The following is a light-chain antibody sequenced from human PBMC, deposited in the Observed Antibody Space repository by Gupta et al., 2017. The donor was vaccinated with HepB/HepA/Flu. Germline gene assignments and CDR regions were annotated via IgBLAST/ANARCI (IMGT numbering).Light chain of an antibody. V-gene: IGLV10-54*04. Sequence: TATITCTGNSTNVGKEEADWQQQHQGQAPKLLCERDNHRPSGMSERFSASRSGNTASLTITGLQSEEEAEYYWAAWEDSLSAWVFGGGTKLTVL. J-gene: IGLJ3*02. CDR3: AAWEDSLSAWV. CDR1: STNVGKEE. CDR2: RDN.